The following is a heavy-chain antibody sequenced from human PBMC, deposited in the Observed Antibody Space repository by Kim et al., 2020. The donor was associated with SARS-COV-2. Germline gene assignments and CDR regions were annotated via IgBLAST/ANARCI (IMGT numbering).Heavy chain of an antibody. V-gene: IGHV5-51*01. J-gene: IGHJ4*02. CDR3: ARHGTAGYSSGWYQY. D-gene: IGHD6-19*01. Sequence: PSFQGQVTISADKSISTAYLQWSSLKASDTAMYYCARHGTAGYSSGWYQYWGQGTLVTVSS.